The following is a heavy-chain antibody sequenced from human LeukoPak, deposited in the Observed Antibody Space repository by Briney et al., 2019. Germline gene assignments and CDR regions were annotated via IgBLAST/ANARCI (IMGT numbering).Heavy chain of an antibody. CDR3: ARSVAGTFDY. Sequence: SETLSLTCAVYGGSFSGYYWSWIRQPPGKGLEWIGEINHSGSTNYNPSLKSRVTISVDTSRNQFSLKLSSVTAADTAVYYCARSVAGTFDYWGQGTLVTVSS. D-gene: IGHD6-19*01. CDR2: INHSGST. CDR1: GGSFSGYY. V-gene: IGHV4-34*01. J-gene: IGHJ4*02.